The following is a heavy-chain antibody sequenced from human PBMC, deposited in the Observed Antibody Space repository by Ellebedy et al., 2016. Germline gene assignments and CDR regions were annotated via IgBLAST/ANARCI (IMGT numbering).Heavy chain of an antibody. Sequence: GGSLRLXXAASGFTFNTYAMSWVRQAPGEGLEWVSTLSGSGPKTYYADSVQGRFTISRDNSKSTLHLQMNSLRAEDTAVYYCAKHETDGDYYFDLWGRGTLVTVSS. D-gene: IGHD2-21*01. V-gene: IGHV3-23*01. CDR3: AKHETDGDYYFDL. CDR1: GFTFNTYA. CDR2: LSGSGPKT. J-gene: IGHJ2*01.